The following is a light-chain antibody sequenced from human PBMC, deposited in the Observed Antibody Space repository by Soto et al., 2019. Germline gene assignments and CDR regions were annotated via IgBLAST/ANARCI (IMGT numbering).Light chain of an antibody. CDR1: SSDIGHYDF. CDR3: CSLTTSHTYV. CDR2: HVT. Sequence: QSALTQPASVSGSPGQSITISCTGTSSDIGHYDFVSWYQQHPGKAPKLMIYHVTYRPSGVSNRYSGSKSGNSASLTISGLQADDEADYYCCSLTTSHTYVFGSGTKVTVL. J-gene: IGLJ1*01. V-gene: IGLV2-14*03.